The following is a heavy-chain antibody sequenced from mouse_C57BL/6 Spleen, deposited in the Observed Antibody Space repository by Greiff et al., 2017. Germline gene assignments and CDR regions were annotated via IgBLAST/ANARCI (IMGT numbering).Heavy chain of an antibody. CDR1: GYTFTSYW. CDR3: ARGGNTTVVDHWYFDV. Sequence: QVQLQQPGAELVMPGASVKLSCKASGYTFTSYWMHWVKQRPGQGLEWIGEIDPSDSYTNYNQKFKGKSTLTVDKSSSTAYMQLSSLTSEDSAVYYCARGGNTTVVDHWYFDVWGTGTTVTVSS. J-gene: IGHJ1*03. V-gene: IGHV1-69*01. CDR2: IDPSDSYT. D-gene: IGHD1-1*01.